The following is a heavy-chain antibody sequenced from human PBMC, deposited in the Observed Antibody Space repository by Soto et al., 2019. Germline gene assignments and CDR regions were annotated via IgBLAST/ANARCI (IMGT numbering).Heavy chain of an antibody. CDR1: GFNFDNYG. V-gene: IGHV3-30*18. CDR3: AKDRVGGTFYTPLAF. CDR2: ITYDGSFQ. D-gene: IGHD1-7*01. Sequence: GGSLRLSCQASGFNFDNYGMHWVRQAPGKGLEWVAVITYDGSFQYYADSVKGRFTISRDNSKNTLSLHLNTLKPEDTAIYHCAKDRVGGTFYTPLAFWGQGTLVTVSS. J-gene: IGHJ4*02.